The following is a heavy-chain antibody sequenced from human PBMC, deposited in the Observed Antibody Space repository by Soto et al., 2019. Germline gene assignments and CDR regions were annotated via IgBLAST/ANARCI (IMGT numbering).Heavy chain of an antibody. J-gene: IGHJ6*02. CDR3: SRNLEQLGFSSNYGLDV. Sequence: GASVKVSCKSCGGTFSTYTVNWVRQAPGQGLEWMGGIMPVFGTAKYAQKFQGRVTITADESTSTAYMEMSSLMSEDTAVYFCSRNLEQLGFSSNYGLDVWGQGTTVTVSS. CDR1: GGTFSTYT. V-gene: IGHV1-69*13. CDR2: IMPVFGTA. D-gene: IGHD6-6*01.